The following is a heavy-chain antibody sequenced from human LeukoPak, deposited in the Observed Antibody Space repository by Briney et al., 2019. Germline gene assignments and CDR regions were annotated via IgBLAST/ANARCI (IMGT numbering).Heavy chain of an antibody. D-gene: IGHD6-19*01. V-gene: IGHV4-34*01. CDR3: ARDRGSGWTWAYDY. CDR1: GGSFSGYY. CDR2: INHSGST. J-gene: IGHJ4*02. Sequence: SETLSLTCAVYGGSFSGYYWSWIRQPPGKGLEWIGEINHSGSTNYNPSLKSRVTISVDTSKNQFSLKLSSVTAADTAVYYCARDRGSGWTWAYDYWGQGTLVTVSS.